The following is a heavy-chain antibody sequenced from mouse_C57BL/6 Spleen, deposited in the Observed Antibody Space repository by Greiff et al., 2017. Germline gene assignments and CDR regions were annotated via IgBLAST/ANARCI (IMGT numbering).Heavy chain of an antibody. V-gene: IGHV5-17*01. D-gene: IGHD2-1*01. CDR1: GFTFSDYG. CDR2: ISSDSSTI. J-gene: IGHJ4*01. CDR3: ARRDCNLYYAMDY. Sequence: DVMLVESGGGLVKPGGSLKLSCAASGFTFSDYGMHWVRQAPEKGLEWVAYISSDSSTIYYGDTVKGQVPIVRDNSKNTLFLQMTSMRSEDTAMYYCARRDCNLYYAMDYWGQGTSVTVSS.